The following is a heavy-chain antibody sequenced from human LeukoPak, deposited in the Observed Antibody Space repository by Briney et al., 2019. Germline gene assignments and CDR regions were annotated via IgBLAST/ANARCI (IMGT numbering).Heavy chain of an antibody. J-gene: IGHJ3*01. CDR3: VRAHVAAGLALDL. V-gene: IGHV3-74*01. Sequence: GGSLRLSCAASGFTFSSYWMHWVRQAPGKGLVWVSRINSDGSSTSYADSVKGRFTISRDNAKNTLHLQMNSLRVEDTAVYYCVRAHVAAGLALDLWGQGTMVTVSS. D-gene: IGHD6-25*01. CDR1: GFTFSSYW. CDR2: INSDGSST.